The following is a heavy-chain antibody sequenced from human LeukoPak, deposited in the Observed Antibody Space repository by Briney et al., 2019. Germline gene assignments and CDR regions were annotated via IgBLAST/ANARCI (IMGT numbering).Heavy chain of an antibody. D-gene: IGHD4-17*01. CDR3: ARAYGDYERGEYYGMDV. V-gene: IGHV4-39*01. CDR1: GGSINDTGCY. J-gene: IGHJ6*02. Sequence: SETLSLTCTVSGGSINDTGCYWGWVRQPTGKGLEGIGSTYYTGDTYYSPSLKSRVTMSVDTCKSQFSLKLTSVTAADTAVYYCARAYGDYERGEYYGMDVWGQGTPVTVSS. CDR2: TYYTGDT.